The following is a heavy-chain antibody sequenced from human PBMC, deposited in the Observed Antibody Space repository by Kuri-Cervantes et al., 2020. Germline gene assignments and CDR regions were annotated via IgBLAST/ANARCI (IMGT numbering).Heavy chain of an antibody. J-gene: IGHJ3*02. V-gene: IGHV4-59*01. CDR2: IYYSGST. D-gene: IGHD3-3*01. Sequence: SETLSLTCTISGGSISSYYWSWIRQPAGKGLEWIGYIYYSGSTNYNPSLKSRVTISVDTSKNQFSLKLSSVTAADTAVYYCARWVYYDFWSDPSYDAFDIWGQGTMVTVSS. CDR3: ARWVYYDFWSDPSYDAFDI. CDR1: GGSISSYY.